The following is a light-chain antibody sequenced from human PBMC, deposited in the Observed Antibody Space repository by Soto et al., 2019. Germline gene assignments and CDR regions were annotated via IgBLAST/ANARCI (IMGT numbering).Light chain of an antibody. CDR2: VAS. CDR1: QSVASY. Sequence: DIQMTQSPSSLSASVGDRVTITCRASQSVASYLNWYQQKPGKAPKLLLFVASSLQRGVPSRFSGSGSGTDFALTISSRQPEDFATYYYQQSYSTPPAVTFGGGTKVEIK. J-gene: IGKJ4*01. CDR3: QQSYSTPPAVT. V-gene: IGKV1-39*01.